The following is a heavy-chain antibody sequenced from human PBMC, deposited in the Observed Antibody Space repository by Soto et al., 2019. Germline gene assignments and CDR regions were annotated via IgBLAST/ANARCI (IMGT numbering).Heavy chain of an antibody. CDR3: ARWGVAGDYGMDV. Sequence: GGSLRLSCAASGFTFSNYGMHWVRQAPGKGLEWVAVIWYDGNNKYYADSVKGRFTISRDNSKNTMYLQMSSLRAEDTAVYYCARWGVAGDYGMDVWGQGTTVTVSS. V-gene: IGHV3-33*01. CDR2: IWYDGNNK. D-gene: IGHD6-19*01. J-gene: IGHJ6*02. CDR1: GFTFSNYG.